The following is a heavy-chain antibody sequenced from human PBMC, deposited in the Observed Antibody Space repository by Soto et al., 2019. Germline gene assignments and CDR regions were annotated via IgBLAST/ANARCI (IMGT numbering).Heavy chain of an antibody. Sequence: QVQLVQSGAEVKKPGASVKVSCKASGYTFTSYYMHWVRQAPGQGLEWMGIINPSGGSTSYAQKFLGRVTLPMDTSTSTVYMELSSLRSEDTAVYFCARGRERMEKEGFETPYYYYYYMAVWGKGTTVTVSS. J-gene: IGHJ6*03. CDR2: INPSGGST. CDR1: GYTFTSYY. V-gene: IGHV1-46*03. CDR3: ARGRERMEKEGFETPYYYYYYMAV. D-gene: IGHD1-1*01.